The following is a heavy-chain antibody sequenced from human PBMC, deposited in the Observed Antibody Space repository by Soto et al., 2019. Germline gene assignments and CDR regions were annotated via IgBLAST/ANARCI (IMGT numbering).Heavy chain of an antibody. V-gene: IGHV4-30-2*01. Sequence: QLQLQESGSGLVKPSQTLSLTCAVSGGSISSGSYSWSWIRQPPGKGLEWIGYIYHSGSTYYNPSLKSRVTISVDRSKNQFSLKLSSVTAADTAVYYCARGSRGRGYSSTFDYWGQGTLVTVSS. CDR1: GGSISSGSYS. J-gene: IGHJ4*02. D-gene: IGHD5-18*01. CDR3: ARGSRGRGYSSTFDY. CDR2: IYHSGST.